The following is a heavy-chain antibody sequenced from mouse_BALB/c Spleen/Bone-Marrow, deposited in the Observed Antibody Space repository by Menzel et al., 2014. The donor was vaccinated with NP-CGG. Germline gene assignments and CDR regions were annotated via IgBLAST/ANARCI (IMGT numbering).Heavy chain of an antibody. CDR2: INPNNGGT. V-gene: IGHV1-18*01. CDR1: GYTFTEYT. J-gene: IGHJ3*01. CDR3: AGSYGYERSWFAY. D-gene: IGHD2-2*01. Sequence: VQLQQSGPEVVKPGASVKISCKTSGYTFTEYTMHWVKQSHGKSLEWIGGINPNNGGTTYNQKFKGKATLTVDKSSSTAYMELRSLTSEDSAVYYCAGSYGYERSWFAYWGQGTLVTVSA.